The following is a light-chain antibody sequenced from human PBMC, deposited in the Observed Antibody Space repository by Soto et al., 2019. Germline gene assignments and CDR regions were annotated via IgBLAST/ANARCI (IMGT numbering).Light chain of an antibody. J-gene: IGLJ2*01. V-gene: IGLV2-14*01. Sequence: QSALTQPASVSGSPGQSITISCTGTSSDVGSYDYVSWYQQHPGKAPKLMISEVSNRPSGVSYRFSGSKSGNTASLTISGLQAEDEADYYCSSYTPSTTLVFGGGTKLTVL. CDR3: SSYTPSTTLV. CDR1: SSDVGSYDY. CDR2: EVS.